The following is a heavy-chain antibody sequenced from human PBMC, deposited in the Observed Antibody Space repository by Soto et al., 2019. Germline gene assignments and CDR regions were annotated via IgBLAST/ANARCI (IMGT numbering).Heavy chain of an antibody. Sequence: QGQLQESGPVLVKPSETLSLTCTVSVSGGSVSTGVDYWSWVRQPPGKGLEWIGYIYYSGSTNYKPSLTNRVTISVDTSKNQFSLKLTSVTAADTAVYYCARAYYTSWYWFDRWGRGTQVTVSS. J-gene: IGHJ2*01. CDR1: GGSVSTGVDY. CDR2: IYYSGST. V-gene: IGHV4-61*08. D-gene: IGHD6-13*01. CDR3: ARAYYTSWYWFDR.